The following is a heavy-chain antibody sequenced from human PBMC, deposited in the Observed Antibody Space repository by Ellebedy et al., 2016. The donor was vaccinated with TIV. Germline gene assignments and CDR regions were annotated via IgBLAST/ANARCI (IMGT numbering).Heavy chain of an antibody. D-gene: IGHD5-24*01. CDR3: AREGEKWLQSPGDLPDYYYGMDV. CDR1: GFTFSDYY. CDR2: ISSSSSYT. J-gene: IGHJ6*02. Sequence: PGGSLRLSCAASGFTFSDYYMTWIRQAPGKGLEWVSYISSSSSYTNYADSVKGRCTISRDNAKNSLYLQMNSLSAEDTAVYHCAREGEKWLQSPGDLPDYYYGMDVWGQGTTVTVSS. V-gene: IGHV3-11*06.